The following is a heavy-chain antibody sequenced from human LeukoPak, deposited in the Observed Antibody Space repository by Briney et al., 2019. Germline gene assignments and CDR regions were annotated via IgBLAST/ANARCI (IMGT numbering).Heavy chain of an antibody. CDR3: ARAVPDILTGSGAFDI. D-gene: IGHD3-9*01. V-gene: IGHV3-13*05. J-gene: IGHJ3*02. CDR2: IGTAGDP. CDR1: GFTFSSYD. Sequence: PGGSLRLSCAASGFTFSSYDMHWVCQATGKGLEWVSAIGTAGDPYYPGSVKGRFTISRENAKNSLYLQMNSLRAGDTAVYYCARAVPDILTGSGAFDIWGQGTMVTVSS.